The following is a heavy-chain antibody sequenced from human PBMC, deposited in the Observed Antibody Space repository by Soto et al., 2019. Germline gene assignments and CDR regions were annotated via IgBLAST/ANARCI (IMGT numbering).Heavy chain of an antibody. CDR1: GGSFRGYF. D-gene: IGHD3-3*01. CDR2: INHSGST. CDR3: ARRTTFYDFWSGYSRDDYYYIDF. J-gene: IGHJ6*03. V-gene: IGHV4-34*01. Sequence: SETLSLTCAVYGGSFRGYFWSWIRQPPGKGLEWIGEINHSGSTNYNPSLRSRVTISVDTSKSQFSLKLDSVTAADMAVYYCARRTTFYDFWSGYSRDDYYYIDFWGKGTMVT.